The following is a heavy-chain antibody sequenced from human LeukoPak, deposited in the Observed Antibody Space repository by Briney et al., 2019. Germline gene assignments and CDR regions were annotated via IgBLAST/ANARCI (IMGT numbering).Heavy chain of an antibody. V-gene: IGHV4-39*01. Sequence: PSETLSLTCTVSGGSISSSTYYWGWIRQPPGKGLEWIGSMYYSGSTYYNPSLKSRVTISVDTSKDQFSLNLRSVTAADTAVYYCARAPARGVGPLGPYYYGMDVWGQGTTVTVSS. CDR1: GGSISSSTYY. J-gene: IGHJ6*02. CDR2: MYYSGST. D-gene: IGHD1-26*01. CDR3: ARAPARGVGPLGPYYYGMDV.